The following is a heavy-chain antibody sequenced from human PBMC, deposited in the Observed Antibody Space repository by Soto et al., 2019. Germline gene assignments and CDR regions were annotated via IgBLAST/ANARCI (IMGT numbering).Heavy chain of an antibody. J-gene: IGHJ4*02. CDR1: GFTFDDYA. CDR2: ISWDSNII. CDR3: APIGVVVPFSES. V-gene: IGHV3-9*01. Sequence: GGSLRLSCAASGFTFDDYAIHWVRQGPGKGLEWVSGISWDSNIIGYTDSVKGRFIISRDNAKNSLYLQMNGLRPEDTALYYCAPIGVVVPFSESWGQGTPVTAPQ. D-gene: IGHD2-15*01.